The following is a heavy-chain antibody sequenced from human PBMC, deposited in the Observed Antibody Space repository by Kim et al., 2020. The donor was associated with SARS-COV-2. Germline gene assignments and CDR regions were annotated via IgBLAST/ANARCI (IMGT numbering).Heavy chain of an antibody. J-gene: IGHJ4*02. CDR1: GFTFSDYY. D-gene: IGHD3-22*01. V-gene: IGHV3-11*04. CDR2: ISSSGSTI. Sequence: GGSLRLSCAASGFTFSDYYMSWIRQAPGKGLEWVSYISSSGSTIYYADSVKGRFTISRDNAKNSLYLQMNSPRAEDTAVYYCATLPSGYSTGNFDYWGQGTLVTVSS. CDR3: ATLPSGYSTGNFDY.